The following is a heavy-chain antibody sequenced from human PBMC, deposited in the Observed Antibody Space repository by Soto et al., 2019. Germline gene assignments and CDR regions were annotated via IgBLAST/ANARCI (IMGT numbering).Heavy chain of an antibody. Sequence: SETLSLTCTVSGGSISDYYWSWIRQPPGKGLEWIGHIYYSGTTNYNPSLKSRVTMSVDTSKNQFSLKPTSVTAADTAVYYCARVAYSSGLYYFDYWGHGTLVTVSS. CDR1: GGSISDYY. J-gene: IGHJ4*01. CDR2: IYYSGTT. CDR3: ARVAYSSGLYYFDY. V-gene: IGHV4-59*01. D-gene: IGHD6-19*01.